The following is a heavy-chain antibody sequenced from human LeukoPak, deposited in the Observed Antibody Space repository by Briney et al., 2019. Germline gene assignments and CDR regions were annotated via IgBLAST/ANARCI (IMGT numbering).Heavy chain of an antibody. CDR3: ARERDYYGSGIYGMDV. D-gene: IGHD3-10*01. Sequence: GGSLRLSCAASGFTVSSYGMHWVRQAPGKGLEWVSYISSSSSTIYYADSVKGRFTISRDNAKNSLYLQMNSLRAEDTAVYYCARERDYYGSGIYGMDVWGQGTTVTVSS. CDR1: GFTVSSYG. J-gene: IGHJ6*02. CDR2: ISSSSSTI. V-gene: IGHV3-48*04.